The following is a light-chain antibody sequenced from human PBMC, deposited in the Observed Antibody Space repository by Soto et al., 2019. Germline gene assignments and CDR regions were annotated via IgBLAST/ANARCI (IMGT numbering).Light chain of an antibody. Sequence: DVVMTQSPLSLPVTLGQPAFISCGSSQSLVYSDGNTYLNWSQQRPGQSPRRLTYKVSNRDSGVPDRFSGSGFTLRISGVEAEDVGVYYCMQSTQLPPTFGQGTRLRL. CDR1: QSLVYSDGNTY. CDR3: MQSTQLPPT. J-gene: IGKJ5*01. CDR2: KVS. V-gene: IGKV2-30*01.